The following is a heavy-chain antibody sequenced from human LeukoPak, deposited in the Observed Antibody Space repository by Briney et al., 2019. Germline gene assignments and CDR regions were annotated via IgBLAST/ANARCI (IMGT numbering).Heavy chain of an antibody. Sequence: SGPALVKPTQTLTLTCTFSGFSLSTSGMCVSWIRQPPGKALEWLALIDWDDDKYYSTSLKTRLTISKDTSKNQVVLTMTNMDPVDTTKFYFAPIQYYGLGSFFRSQLLGMDGWGKGTTVTVSS. J-gene: IGHJ6*04. V-gene: IGHV2-70*01. CDR3: APIQYYGLGSFFRSQLLGMDG. CDR1: GFSLSTSGMC. CDR2: IDWDDDK. D-gene: IGHD3-10*01.